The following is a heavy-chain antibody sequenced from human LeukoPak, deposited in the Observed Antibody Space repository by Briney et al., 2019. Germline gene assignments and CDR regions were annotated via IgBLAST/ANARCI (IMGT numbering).Heavy chain of an antibody. J-gene: IGHJ6*02. V-gene: IGHV1-69*04. CDR1: GGTFSSYA. CDR3: ARDPTVTTIYYYYGMDV. CDR2: IIPILGIA. Sequence: GGSLRLSCAASGGTFSSYAISWVRQAPGQGLEWMGRIIPILGIANYAQKFQGRVTITADKSTSTAYMELSSLRSEDTAVYYCARDPTVTTIYYYYGMDVWGQGTTVTVSS. D-gene: IGHD4-11*01.